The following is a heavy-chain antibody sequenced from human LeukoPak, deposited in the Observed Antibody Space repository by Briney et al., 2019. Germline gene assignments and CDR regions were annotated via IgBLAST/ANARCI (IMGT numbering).Heavy chain of an antibody. D-gene: IGHD3-10*01. CDR3: ANLPLVRGVILAVVY. J-gene: IGHJ4*02. CDR1: GFTFSSYG. V-gene: IGHV3-23*01. Sequence: SGGSLRLSCAASGFTFSSYGMSWVRQAPGKGLEWVSAISGSGGSTYYADSVKGRFTISRDNSKNTLYLQMNSLRAEDTAVYYCANLPLVRGVILAVVYWGQGTLVTVSS. CDR2: ISGSGGST.